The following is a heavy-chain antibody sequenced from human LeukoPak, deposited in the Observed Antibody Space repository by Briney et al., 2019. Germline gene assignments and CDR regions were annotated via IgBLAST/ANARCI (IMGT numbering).Heavy chain of an antibody. CDR2: ISGSGGST. D-gene: IGHD2-2*01. CDR3: AKDRVVVVPAASDY. CDR1: GFTFSSYA. J-gene: IGHJ4*02. V-gene: IGHV3-23*01. Sequence: PGGSLRLSCAASGFTFSSYAMSWVRQAPGKGLEWVSAISGSGGSTYYADSVKGRFTISRDNSKNTLYLQINSLRAEDTAVYYCAKDRVVVVPAASDYWGQGTLVTVSS.